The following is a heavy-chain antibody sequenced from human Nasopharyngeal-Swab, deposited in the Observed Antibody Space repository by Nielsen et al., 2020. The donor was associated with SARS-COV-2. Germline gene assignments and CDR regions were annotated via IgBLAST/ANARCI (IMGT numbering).Heavy chain of an antibody. J-gene: IGHJ6*02. Sequence: ASVKVSCKASGYTFTSYYMHWVRQAPGQGLEWMGIINPSGGSTSYAQKFQGRVTMTRDTSTSTVYMELSSLRSEDTAVYYCARDGYYGSRSYYNVPYYYYYYGMDVWGQGTTVTVSS. CDR3: ARDGYYGSRSYYNVPYYYYYYGMDV. CDR1: GYTFTSYY. V-gene: IGHV1-46*01. CDR2: INPSGGST. D-gene: IGHD3-10*01.